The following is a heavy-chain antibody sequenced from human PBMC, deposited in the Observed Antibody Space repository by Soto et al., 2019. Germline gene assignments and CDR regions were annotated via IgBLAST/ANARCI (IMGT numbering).Heavy chain of an antibody. D-gene: IGHD3-22*01. CDR3: AREPYYYDSSGSEYFQH. J-gene: IGHJ1*01. CDR1: GGSISSSNW. V-gene: IGHV4-4*02. Sequence: QVQLQESGPGLVKPSGTLSLTCAVSGGSISSSNWWSWVRQPPGKGLEWIGEIYHSGSTNYNPYLKSRVTISVDKSKNQFSLKLSSVTAADTAVYYCAREPYYYDSSGSEYFQHWGQGTLVTVSS. CDR2: IYHSGST.